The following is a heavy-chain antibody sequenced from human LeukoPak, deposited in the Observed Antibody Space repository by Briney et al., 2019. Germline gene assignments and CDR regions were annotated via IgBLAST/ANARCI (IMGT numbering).Heavy chain of an antibody. V-gene: IGHV4-61*01. J-gene: IGHJ4*02. CDR3: ARGPLVYYFDY. Sequence: MPSETLSLTCTVSSGSVSSGSYYWSWIRQPPGKGLEWIGYISYRGSTNYNPSLKSRVTISVDTSSNQFSLKLSSVTAADTAVYYCARGPLVYYFDYWGQGTLVTVSS. CDR2: ISYRGST. D-gene: IGHD6-6*01. CDR1: SGSVSSGSYY.